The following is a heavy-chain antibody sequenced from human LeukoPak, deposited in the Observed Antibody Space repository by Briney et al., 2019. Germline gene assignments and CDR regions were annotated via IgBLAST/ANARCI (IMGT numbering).Heavy chain of an antibody. CDR3: AVRVLSYFYY. CDR2: ISYDGSNK. V-gene: IGHV3-30*03. J-gene: IGHJ4*02. Sequence: PGGSLRLSSVSSGFTFSIYGTHTERQAPDKGLEWVAGISYDGSNKYYTDSVKGRFTISRDNSKNTLYLQMYSPRAEDTAVYYWAVRVLSYFYYWGQGTLVTVSS. D-gene: IGHD2-8*02. CDR1: GFTFSIYG.